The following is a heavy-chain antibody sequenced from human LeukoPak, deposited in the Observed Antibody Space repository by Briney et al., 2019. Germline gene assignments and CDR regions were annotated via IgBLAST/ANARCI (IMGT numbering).Heavy chain of an antibody. CDR2: IIPIFGTA. J-gene: IGHJ4*02. V-gene: IGHV1-69*13. CDR1: GGTFSSYA. D-gene: IGHD3-22*01. CDR3: ARGPITTRSHFDY. Sequence: SVKVSCKASGGTFSSYAISWVRQAPGQGPEWMGGIIPIFGTANYAQRFQGRVTITADESTSTAYMELSSLRSEDTAVYYCARGPITTRSHFDYWGQGTLVTVSS.